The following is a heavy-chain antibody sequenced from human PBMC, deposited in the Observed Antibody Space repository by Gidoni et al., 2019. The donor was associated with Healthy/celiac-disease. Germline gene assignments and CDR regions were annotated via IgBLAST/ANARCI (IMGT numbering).Heavy chain of an antibody. CDR1: GFTFSSYA. J-gene: IGHJ3*02. Sequence: QVQLVESGGGVVQPGRSLRLSCAASGFTFSSYAMHWVRQAPGKGLEWVAVISYDGSNKYYADAVKGRFTISRDNSKNTLYLQMNSLRAEDTDVYYCARGLLRPKGHYYGSGSYYGGGAFDIWGQGTMVTVSS. V-gene: IGHV3-30-3*01. D-gene: IGHD3-10*01. CDR3: ARGLLRPKGHYYGSGSYYGGGAFDI. CDR2: ISYDGSNK.